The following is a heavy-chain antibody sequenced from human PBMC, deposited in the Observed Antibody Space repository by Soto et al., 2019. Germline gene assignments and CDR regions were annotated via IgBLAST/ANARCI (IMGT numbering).Heavy chain of an antibody. CDR3: AGSRVGYCSGGSCYSDLGFDP. D-gene: IGHD2-15*01. Sequence: SETLSLTCTVSGGSISSTGYYWSWILQHPGKGLEWIGYIYYSGSSSYNPSLKSRVSISVDTSQNQFSLKLSSVTAADTAVYYCAGSRVGYCSGGSCYSDLGFDPWGQGTLVTVSS. CDR2: IYYSGSS. CDR1: GGSISSTGYY. J-gene: IGHJ5*02. V-gene: IGHV4-31*03.